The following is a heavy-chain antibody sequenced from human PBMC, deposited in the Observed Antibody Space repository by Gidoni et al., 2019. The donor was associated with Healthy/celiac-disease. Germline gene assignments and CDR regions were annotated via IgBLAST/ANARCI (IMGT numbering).Heavy chain of an antibody. CDR1: AYSIDTDFY. D-gene: IGHD4-4*01. CDR2: IYHDGDT. J-gene: IGHJ5*02. V-gene: IGHV4-38-2*02. CDR3: TKEAWDLSKSVS. Sequence: QVQLQESGPGRVKPSETLSVTCAVSAYSIDTDFYWSWIRQAPGKGLEWIGSIYHDGDTYYNSSLKSRITISIDRSKKQCSLNLRSLTAADTSIYYCTKEAWDLSKSVSWGRGTLVTVSS.